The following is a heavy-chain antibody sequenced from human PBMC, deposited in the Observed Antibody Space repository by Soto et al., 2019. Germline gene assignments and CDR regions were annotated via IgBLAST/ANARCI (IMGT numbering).Heavy chain of an antibody. D-gene: IGHD6-6*01. Sequence: EVQLVESGGGLVKPGGSLRLSCAASGFTFSSYSMNWVRQAPGKGLEWVSSISSSSNYIYYADSVKGRFTISRDNAKNSLYLQMNSLRAEDTAVYYCARKGYSSSSVAFDIWGQGTMVTVSS. CDR2: ISSSSNYI. J-gene: IGHJ3*02. V-gene: IGHV3-21*01. CDR1: GFTFSSYS. CDR3: ARKGYSSSSVAFDI.